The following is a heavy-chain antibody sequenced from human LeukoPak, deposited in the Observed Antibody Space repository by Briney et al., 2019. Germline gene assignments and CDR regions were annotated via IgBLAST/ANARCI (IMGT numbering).Heavy chain of an antibody. CDR3: ARGKGLGEFLSYFDY. CDR1: GFTFSSYG. V-gene: IGHV3-33*01. J-gene: IGHJ4*02. Sequence: GGSLRLSCAASGFTFSSYGMHWVRQAPGKGLEWAAVIWYDGSNKYYADSVKGRFTISRDNSKNTLYLQMNSLRAEDTAVYYCARGKGLGEFLSYFDYWGQGTLVTVSS. CDR2: IWYDGSNK. D-gene: IGHD3-16*01.